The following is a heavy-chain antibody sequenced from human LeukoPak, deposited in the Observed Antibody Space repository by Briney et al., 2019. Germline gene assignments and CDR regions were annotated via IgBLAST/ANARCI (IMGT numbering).Heavy chain of an antibody. D-gene: IGHD5-24*01. CDR2: IYSGGST. J-gene: IGHJ4*02. CDR3: ASGRDGYNFKV. CDR1: GFTVSSNY. Sequence: GSLRLSCAASGFTVSSNYMSWVRQAPGKGLEWVSVIYSGGSTYYADSVKGRFTISRDNSKNTLYLQMNSLRAEDTAVYYCASGRDGYNFKVWGQGTLVTVSS. V-gene: IGHV3-53*01.